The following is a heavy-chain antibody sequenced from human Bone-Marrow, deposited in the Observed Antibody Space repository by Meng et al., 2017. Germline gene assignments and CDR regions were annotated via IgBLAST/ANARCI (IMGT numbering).Heavy chain of an antibody. CDR3: ARERGYSNPGYYYGMDV. J-gene: IGHJ6*02. Sequence: YAMHWVRQAPGRGLEWVSGISWNSGTLAYADPVKGRFTISRDNAKNSLYLHMNSLRAEDMALYHCARERGYSNPGYYYGMDVWGQGTTVTVSS. V-gene: IGHV3-9*03. D-gene: IGHD5-24*01. CDR2: ISWNSGTL. CDR1: YA.